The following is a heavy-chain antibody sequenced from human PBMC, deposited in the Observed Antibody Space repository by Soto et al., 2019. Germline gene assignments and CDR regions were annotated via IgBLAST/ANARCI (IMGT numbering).Heavy chain of an antibody. D-gene: IGHD1-1*01. J-gene: IGHJ3*02. CDR2: IHSDGSST. Sequence: PGGSLRLSCAASGFTFSYYWMHWVRQGPGKGLVWVSRIHSDGSSTTYADSVKGRFTIPRDNAKNTLSLQMNSLTAEDTAVYFCARGNLGAFDIWGQGTMVTVSS. V-gene: IGHV3-74*01. CDR1: GFTFSYYW. CDR3: ARGNLGAFDI.